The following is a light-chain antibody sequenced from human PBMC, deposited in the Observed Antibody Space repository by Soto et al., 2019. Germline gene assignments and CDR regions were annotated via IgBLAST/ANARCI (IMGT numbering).Light chain of an antibody. J-gene: IGKJ5*01. CDR3: QQYGSSPRIT. CDR2: DAS. CDR1: QSVSSY. Sequence: EIVLTQSPATLSLSPGERATLSCRASQSVSSYLAWYQHKPGQAPRLLIYDASNRATGIPARFSGSGSGTDFTLTINSLEPEDFAVYYCQQYGSSPRITFGQGTRLEIK. V-gene: IGKV3-11*01.